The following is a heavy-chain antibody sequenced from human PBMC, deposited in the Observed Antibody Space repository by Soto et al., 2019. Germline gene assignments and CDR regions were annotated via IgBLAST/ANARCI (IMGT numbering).Heavy chain of an antibody. V-gene: IGHV4-39*01. CDR3: ARHYSLAVAGPRNHNWFDP. D-gene: IGHD6-19*01. CDR2: VYYSGIT. J-gene: IGHJ5*02. CDR1: GDSVNSNNVY. Sequence: SETLSLTCTVSGDSVNSNNVYWGWVRQPPGRRLEFIGNVYYSGITYYNPAFESRVTISVDTSKNQFSLRLTSVTAADTAVYYCARHYSLAVAGPRNHNWFDPWGQGTLVTVSS.